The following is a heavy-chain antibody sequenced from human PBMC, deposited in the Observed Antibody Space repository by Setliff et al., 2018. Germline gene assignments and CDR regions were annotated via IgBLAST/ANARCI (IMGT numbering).Heavy chain of an antibody. CDR2: IYPGDSDT. D-gene: IGHD5-18*01. V-gene: IGHV5-51*01. CDR3: ARRNTAMVYGFDI. Sequence: PGESLKISCKASEYSFTTYWIGWVRQMPGKGLEWMGIIYPGDSDTRYSPSFQGQVTISADESINTAYLQWSSLKASDTAMYYCARRNTAMVYGFDIWGQGTMVTVSS. CDR1: EYSFTTYW. J-gene: IGHJ3*02.